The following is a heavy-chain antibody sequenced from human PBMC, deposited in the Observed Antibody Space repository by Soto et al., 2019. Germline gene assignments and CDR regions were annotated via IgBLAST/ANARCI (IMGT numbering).Heavy chain of an antibody. J-gene: IGHJ4*02. CDR1: GYTFTSYY. V-gene: IGHV1-46*01. Sequence: ASVKVSSEASGYTFTSYYMHWVRHAPGQGLEWMGIINPSGGSTSYAQRVQGRVHMTRDTCTSTVYMKLRCVRSEDTAVCYCARFAGGTIIKGSFGYSGQGALVTVSS. CDR3: ARFAGGTIIKGSFGY. CDR2: INPSGGST. D-gene: IGHD2-15*01.